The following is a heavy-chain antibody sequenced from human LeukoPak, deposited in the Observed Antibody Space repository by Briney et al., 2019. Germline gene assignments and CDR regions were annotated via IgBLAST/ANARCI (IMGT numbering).Heavy chain of an antibody. CDR3: ARERLKHYYDSSGYYQGGAFDI. V-gene: IGHV4-31*03. CDR1: GGSISSGDYY. D-gene: IGHD3-22*01. J-gene: IGHJ3*02. Sequence: SETLSLTCTVSGGSISSGDYYWSWIRQHPGKGLEWIGYIYYSGSTYYNPSLKSRVTISVDTSKNQFSLKLSSVTAADTAVYYCARERLKHYYDSSGYYQGGAFDIWGQGTMVTVSS. CDR2: IYYSGST.